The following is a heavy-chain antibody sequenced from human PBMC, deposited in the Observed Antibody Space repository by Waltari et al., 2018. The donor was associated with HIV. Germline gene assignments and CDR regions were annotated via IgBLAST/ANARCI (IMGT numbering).Heavy chain of an antibody. V-gene: IGHV3-7*01. J-gene: IGHJ3*01. CDR2: IKKDGSEK. CDR3: ARDPGGADAFDF. Sequence: EVQLVESGGGLVQPGGSLRLSCAVSGFSFSSYWMSWVRQAPGKGLEWVANIKKDGSEKYYVDSVKGRLNISRDNAKNSLYLQMNSLRDEDTAVYYCARDPGGADAFDFWGQGTMVTVSS. CDR1: GFSFSSYW. D-gene: IGHD3-16*01.